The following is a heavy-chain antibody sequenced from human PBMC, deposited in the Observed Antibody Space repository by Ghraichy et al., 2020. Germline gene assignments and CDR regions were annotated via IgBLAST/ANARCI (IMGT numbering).Heavy chain of an antibody. CDR2: IYYSGST. CDR3: ARVVSPSARKYYFDY. D-gene: IGHD4-23*01. Sequence: GSLNISCTVSGGSISSYYWSWIRQPPGKGLEWIGYIYYSGSTNYNPSLRSRVTISVDTSKNQFSLKLSSVTAADTAVYYCARVVSPSARKYYFDYWGQGTLVTVSS. V-gene: IGHV4-59*01. CDR1: GGSISSYY. J-gene: IGHJ4*02.